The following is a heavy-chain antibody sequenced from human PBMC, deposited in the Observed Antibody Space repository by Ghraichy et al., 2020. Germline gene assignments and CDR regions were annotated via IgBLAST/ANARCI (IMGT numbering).Heavy chain of an antibody. CDR2: INPNSGGT. CDR1: GYTFTGYY. J-gene: IGHJ4*02. V-gene: IGHV1-2*02. CDR3: ARDSALYYDFWSGYHPYYFDY. D-gene: IGHD3-3*01. Sequence: ASVKVSCKASGYTFTGYYMHWVRQAPGQGLEWMGWINPNSGGTNYAQKFQGRVTMTRDTSISTAYMELSRLRSDDTAVYYCARDSALYYDFWSGYHPYYFDYWGQGTLVTVSS.